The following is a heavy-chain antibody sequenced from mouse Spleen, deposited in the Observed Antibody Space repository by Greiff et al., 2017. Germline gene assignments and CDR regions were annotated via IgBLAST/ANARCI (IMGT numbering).Heavy chain of an antibody. Sequence: QVQLQQSGPGLVAPSQSLSITCTVSGFSLTSYGVHWVRQPPGKGLEWLGVIWAGGSTNYNSALMSRLSISKDNSKSQVFLKMNSLQTDDTAMYYCARDDYRHVDYWGQGTTLTVSS. V-gene: IGHV2-9*02. CDR3: ARDDYRHVDY. CDR2: IWAGGST. CDR1: GFSLTSYG. J-gene: IGHJ2*01. D-gene: IGHD2-14*01.